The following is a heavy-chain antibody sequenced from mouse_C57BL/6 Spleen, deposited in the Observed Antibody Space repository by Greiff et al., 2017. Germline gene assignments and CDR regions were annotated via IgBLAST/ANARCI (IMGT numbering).Heavy chain of an antibody. D-gene: IGHD3-3*01. V-gene: IGHV14-2*01. Sequence: VQLQQSGAELVTPGASVKLSCTASGFNINDYYMHWVKQRTAQGLEWIGRIDPEDGEPKYAPKFQGTATITADTTSNTAYLQLSSLTSEDTAVYYCARSARGGSFDYWGQGTTLTVSS. CDR1: GFNINDYY. CDR2: IDPEDGEP. CDR3: ARSARGGSFDY. J-gene: IGHJ2*01.